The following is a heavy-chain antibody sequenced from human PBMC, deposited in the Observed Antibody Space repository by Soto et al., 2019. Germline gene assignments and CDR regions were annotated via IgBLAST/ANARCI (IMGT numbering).Heavy chain of an antibody. CDR3: ASFSTLGKDYGVDV. D-gene: IGHD3-3*02. CDR1: GVSITSSDSY. CDR2: INSSGRA. Sequence: QVQLQESGPGLVKPSQTLTLTCSVSGVSITSSDSYWSLIRQPTAKGLEWIGYINSSGRAYYKPSLKSRVYISIDTSKNQFSLRLTSVTVADTAVYFCASFSTLGKDYGVDVWGQGTPVTVSS. V-gene: IGHV4-30-4*01. J-gene: IGHJ6*02.